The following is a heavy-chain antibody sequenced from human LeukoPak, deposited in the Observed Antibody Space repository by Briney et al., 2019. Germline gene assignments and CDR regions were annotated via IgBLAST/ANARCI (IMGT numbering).Heavy chain of an antibody. V-gene: IGHV3-23*01. CDR3: ARLWFGKFRALDY. Sequence: GGSLRLSCAASGFTFSSYGMSWVRQAPGKGLEWVSGISGSGGKTDYADSVKGRFTISRDNAKNSLYLQMNSLRAEDTAVYYCARLWFGKFRALDYWGQGTLVTVSS. D-gene: IGHD3-10*01. CDR2: ISGSGGKT. CDR1: GFTFSSYG. J-gene: IGHJ4*02.